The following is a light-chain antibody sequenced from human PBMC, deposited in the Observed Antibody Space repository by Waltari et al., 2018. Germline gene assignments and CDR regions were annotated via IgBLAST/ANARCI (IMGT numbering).Light chain of an antibody. J-gene: IGKJ1*01. CDR1: RYSSTS. V-gene: IGKV3-20*01. CDR3: QQYGSSVSLT. CDR2: GAS. Sequence: EVVLTQSPGTLSLSPGDRATLPCRARRYSSTSVAWYQQKPGQAPRLPIFGASTRSTGIPDRFSGSGSGTLFTLTISRLEPEDFGDYYCQQYGSSVSLTFGQGTKVEIK.